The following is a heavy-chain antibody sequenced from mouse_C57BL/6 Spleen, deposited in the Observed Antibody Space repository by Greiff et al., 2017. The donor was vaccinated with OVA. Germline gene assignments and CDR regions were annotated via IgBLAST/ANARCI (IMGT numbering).Heavy chain of an antibody. Sequence: EVKLVESGGGLVKPVGSLKLSCAASGFTFSDYGMHWVRQAPEKGLEWVAYISSGSSTIYYAETVKGRFTISRDNAKNTQSLQMTSLRSEDTAMYYCATDPHNYGSSYEDYWGQGTTLTVSS. V-gene: IGHV5-17*01. CDR2: ISSGSSTI. D-gene: IGHD1-1*01. J-gene: IGHJ2*01. CDR1: GFTFSDYG. CDR3: ATDPHNYGSSYEDY.